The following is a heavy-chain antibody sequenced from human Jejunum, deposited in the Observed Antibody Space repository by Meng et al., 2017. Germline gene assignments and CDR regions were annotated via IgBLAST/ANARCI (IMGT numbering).Heavy chain of an antibody. CDR3: AKTRDLQN. CDR1: GCTLSIYA. Sequence: GQRVDSWGGLVNPGGSLRPSSVASGCTLSIYAMSWVRQAPGKGLEWVSTLGGVDQKSYHADSVKGRFSISRDDSKNTLYLQMSSLRVEDTAIYYCAKTRDLQNWGQGSLVTVSS. J-gene: IGHJ4*02. CDR2: LGGVDQKS. V-gene: IGHV3-23*04.